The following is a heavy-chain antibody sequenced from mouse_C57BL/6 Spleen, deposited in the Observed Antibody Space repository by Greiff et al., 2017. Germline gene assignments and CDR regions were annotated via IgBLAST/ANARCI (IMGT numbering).Heavy chain of an antibody. V-gene: IGHV1-69*01. CDR3: AGYDEDRFAY. CDR2: IDPSDSYT. J-gene: IGHJ3*01. Sequence: VQLQQPGAELVMPGASVKLSCKASGYTFTSYWMHWVKQRPGQGLEWIGEIDPSDSYTNYNQKFKGKSTLTVDKSSSTAYMQLSSLTSEDSAVYYCAGYDEDRFAYWGQGTLVTVSA. CDR1: GYTFTSYW. D-gene: IGHD2-2*01.